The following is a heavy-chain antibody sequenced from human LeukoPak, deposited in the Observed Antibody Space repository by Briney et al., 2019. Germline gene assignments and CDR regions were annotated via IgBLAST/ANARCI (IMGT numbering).Heavy chain of an antibody. V-gene: IGHV4-4*07. J-gene: IGHJ4*02. D-gene: IGHD6-19*01. Sequence: SSETLSLTCTVSGASVSTYYWSWIRQSAGKGLEWIGRISISDGTNYNPSLKSRVSMSLDASKNQFSLKLTSVTAADTAVYHCARLRRDISGWYADDYWAQGTLVTVSS. CDR3: ARLRRDISGWYADDY. CDR2: ISISDGT. CDR1: GASVSTYY.